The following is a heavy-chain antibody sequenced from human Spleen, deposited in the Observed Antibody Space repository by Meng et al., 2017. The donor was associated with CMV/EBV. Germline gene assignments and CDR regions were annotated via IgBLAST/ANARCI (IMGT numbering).Heavy chain of an antibody. CDR3: ARDFLSLVFLADV. V-gene: IGHV3-21*01. Sequence: GGSLRLSCAASGFTFSSYSMNWVRQAPGKGLEWVSSITSSSSYIYYADSVKGRFTISRDNAKNSLYLQMNSLRAEATAVYYCARDFLSLVFLADVWGQGTTVTVSS. J-gene: IGHJ6*02. CDR2: ITSSSSYI. D-gene: IGHD3-16*02. CDR1: GFTFSSYS.